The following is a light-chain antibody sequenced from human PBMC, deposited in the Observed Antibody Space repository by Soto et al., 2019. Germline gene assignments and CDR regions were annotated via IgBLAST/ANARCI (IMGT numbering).Light chain of an antibody. CDR3: QHYNSYSEA. Sequence: DIQMTQSPSNLCVSVGDRVTITCRASQTISSWLAWYQQKPGKAPKLLIYKASTLKSGVPLRFSGSGSGTEFTLTISSLQPDDFATYYCQHYNSYSEAFGQGTKVDIK. V-gene: IGKV1-5*03. CDR2: KAS. CDR1: QTISSW. J-gene: IGKJ1*01.